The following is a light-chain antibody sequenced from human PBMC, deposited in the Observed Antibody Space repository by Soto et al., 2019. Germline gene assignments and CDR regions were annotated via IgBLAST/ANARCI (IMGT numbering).Light chain of an antibody. CDR3: HQYGASPLPGDSPHP. CDR2: GAS. V-gene: IGKV3-20*01. Sequence: ENVLTQSPGTLSLSPGERATLSCRASQSVTGNYLAWYQQKPGQAPRLPVYGASSRATGIPDRFSGSGSGTDFTLTISRLEPDDFAVYYCHQYGASPLPGDSPHPFGGGTKVEIK. CDR1: QSVTGNY. J-gene: IGKJ4*01.